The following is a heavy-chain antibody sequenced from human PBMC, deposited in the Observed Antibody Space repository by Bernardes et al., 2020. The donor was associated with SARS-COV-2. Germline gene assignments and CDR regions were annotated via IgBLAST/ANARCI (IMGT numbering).Heavy chain of an antibody. CDR2: ISYEGSNI. D-gene: IGHD3-10*01. Sequence: GGSLRLSCAVSGFTFSRYAMHWVRQAPGKGLEWVAIISYEGSNIFYADSVKGRFTISRDNSKNTLYLQMNSLRGEDTAVYYCAREVIWFYGMDGWGQGTTVTVSS. CDR3: AREVIWFYGMDG. V-gene: IGHV3-30-3*01. J-gene: IGHJ6*02. CDR1: GFTFSRYA.